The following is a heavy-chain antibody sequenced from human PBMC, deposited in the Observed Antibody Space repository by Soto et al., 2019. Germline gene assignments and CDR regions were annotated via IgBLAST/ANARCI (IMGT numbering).Heavy chain of an antibody. V-gene: IGHV4-59*01. D-gene: IGHD3-3*01. CDR1: GGSISSYY. CDR3: ARDPFGYYGMDV. J-gene: IGHJ6*02. Sequence: QVQLQESGPGLVKPSETLSLTCTVSGGSISSYYWSWIRQPPGKGLEWIGYIYYSGSTNYNPSLKSRVTISVDTSKNQFSLQLSSVTAADTAVYYCARDPFGYYGMDVWGQGTTVTVSS. CDR2: IYYSGST.